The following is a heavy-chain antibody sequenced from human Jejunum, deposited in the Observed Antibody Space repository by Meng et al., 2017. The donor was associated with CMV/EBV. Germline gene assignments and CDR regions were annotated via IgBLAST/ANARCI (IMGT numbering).Heavy chain of an antibody. D-gene: IGHD2-15*01. CDR3: VTNLYCSGGACRNY. Sequence: GFPFSGDWMHWVRQAPGKGLMLVSRISSDGSTTNYADSVKGRFTISRDNANNTLYLLLNSLRAEDTAVYYCVTNLYCSGGACRNYWGQGTLVTVSS. V-gene: IGHV3-74*01. CDR1: GFPFSGDW. J-gene: IGHJ4*02. CDR2: ISSDGSTT.